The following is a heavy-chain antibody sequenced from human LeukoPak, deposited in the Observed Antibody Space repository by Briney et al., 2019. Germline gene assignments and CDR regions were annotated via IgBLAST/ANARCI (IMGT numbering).Heavy chain of an antibody. D-gene: IGHD2-8*01. CDR1: GGSLSTSSYY. J-gene: IGHJ4*02. Sequence: SETLSLTCTVSGGSLSTSSYYWGWIRQPPGKGLEWIGYIYNSGSTNYNPSLKSRVTISVDTSKNHLSLNLTSVTAADTAVYYCSRENGAFSPFGYWGQGTLVTVPS. V-gene: IGHV4-61*03. CDR2: IYNSGST. CDR3: SRENGAFSPFGY.